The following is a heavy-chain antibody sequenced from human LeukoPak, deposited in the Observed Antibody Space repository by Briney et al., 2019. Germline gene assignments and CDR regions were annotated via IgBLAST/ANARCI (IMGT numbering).Heavy chain of an antibody. D-gene: IGHD6-19*01. CDR1: ALTFNRHR. CDR3: AREATWGQWYFDV. V-gene: IGHV3-30*03. CDR2: IAADGGVK. Sequence: GTALRLSCVASALTFNRHRMHWVRQAPGKGLEWVAVIAADGGVKLYAHSVKGRFILPRDISKNTVFLQMNSLAVEDTAVYYCAREATWGQWYFDVWDQGTPVTVSS. J-gene: IGHJ4*02.